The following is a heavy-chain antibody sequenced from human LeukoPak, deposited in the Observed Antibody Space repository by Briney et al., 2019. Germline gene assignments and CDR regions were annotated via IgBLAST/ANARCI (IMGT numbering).Heavy chain of an antibody. J-gene: IGHJ5*02. Sequence: PGGSLRLSCAASGFSFSDYSMNWVRQAAGKGLEWVSYISTSGSTIYYADSVRGRFTVSRDNAKRSLYLQMTSLRSEDTAVYYCAGLTYDKRFDLWGQGTVVTVSS. V-gene: IGHV3-48*04. CDR1: GFSFSDYS. CDR2: ISTSGSTI. D-gene: IGHD3-9*01. CDR3: AGLTYDKRFDL.